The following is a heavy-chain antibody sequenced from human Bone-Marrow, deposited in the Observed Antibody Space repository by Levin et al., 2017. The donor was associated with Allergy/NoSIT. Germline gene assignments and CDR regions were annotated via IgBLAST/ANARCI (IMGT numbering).Heavy chain of an antibody. CDR1: GFSFNNAW. CDR2: IKSKKDGGTA. V-gene: IGHV3-15*01. D-gene: IGHD7-27*01. J-gene: IGHJ4*02. CDR3: ITDDTGHDWGY. Sequence: GGSLRLSCAASGFSFNNAWMNWVRQAPGKGLEWIGRIKSKKDGGTADYAAPVKGRFTISRDDSKNTLYLQMNSPKSEDTAVYFCITDDTGHDWGYWGQGTLVTVSS.